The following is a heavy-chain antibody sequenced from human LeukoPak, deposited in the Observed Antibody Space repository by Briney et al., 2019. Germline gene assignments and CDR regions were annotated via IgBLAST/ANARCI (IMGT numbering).Heavy chain of an antibody. CDR1: GFTFNNYE. J-gene: IGHJ3*01. CDR3: AREGRMGTADAFDV. V-gene: IGHV3-13*01. CDR2: VGIAGDT. Sequence: GGSLRLSCAASGFTFNNYEMHWVRQTAGKGLEWVSAVGIAGDTFYAGSVKGRFSISRGNAESSLFLQMNSLRAGDTAVYYCAREGRMGTADAFDVWGQGTMVTVSS. D-gene: IGHD1-14*01.